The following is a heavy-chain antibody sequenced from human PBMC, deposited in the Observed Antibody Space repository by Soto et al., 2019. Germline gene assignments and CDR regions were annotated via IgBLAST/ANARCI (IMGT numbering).Heavy chain of an antibody. J-gene: IGHJ4*02. CDR2: ISAYNGNT. D-gene: IGHD3-22*01. Sequence: QVQLVQSGAEVKKPGASVKVSCKASGYTFTSYGISWVRQAPGQGLEWMGWISAYNGNTKYAQKLEGRVTMTTDTSTSTAYMELRSLRSDETAVYYCARDDWYYYDSRGYLAYLVGGGGYWGQGTLVSVSS. V-gene: IGHV1-18*01. CDR1: GYTFTSYG. CDR3: ARDDWYYYDSRGYLAYLVGGGGY.